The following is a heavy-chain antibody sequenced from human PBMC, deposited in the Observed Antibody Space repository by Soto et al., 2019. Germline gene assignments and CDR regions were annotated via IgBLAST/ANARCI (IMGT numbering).Heavy chain of an antibody. CDR3: AISTYYYDSTGYYRPDAFHH. CDR2: IGTAGDT. Sequence: GAALRLAERAAGFACCCCDMQWVRQATGKGQEWVSAIGTAGDTYYPGSVKGRFTISRENAKNSLYLQMNSLRAGDTAVYYCAISTYYYDSTGYYRPDAFHHWCQGTIVTVAS. J-gene: IGHJ3*01. V-gene: IGHV3-13*04. D-gene: IGHD3-22*01. CDR1: GFACCCCD.